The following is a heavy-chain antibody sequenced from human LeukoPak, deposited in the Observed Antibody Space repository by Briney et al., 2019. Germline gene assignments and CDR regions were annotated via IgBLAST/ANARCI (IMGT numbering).Heavy chain of an antibody. J-gene: IGHJ4*02. Sequence: PGGSLRLSCAASGFTFSSYAMSWVRQAPGKGLEWVSAVSGSGGNTYYADSVKGRFTISRDNSKNTLYLQMNSLRAEDTAVYYCAKCLLLTGGAVDYWGQGTLVTVSS. CDR2: VSGSGGNT. CDR1: GFTFSSYA. CDR3: AKCLLLTGGAVDY. V-gene: IGHV3-23*01. D-gene: IGHD7-27*01.